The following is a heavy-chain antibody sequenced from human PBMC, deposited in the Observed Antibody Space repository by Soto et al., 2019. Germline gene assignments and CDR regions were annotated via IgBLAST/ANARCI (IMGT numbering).Heavy chain of an antibody. V-gene: IGHV4-34*01. CDR1: GGSFRGYY. D-gene: IGHD1-26*01. CDR3: ARGSRVKIPAATGRDYYYHGLDV. Sequence: QVQLQQWGAGLLKPSETLSLTCAVYGGSFRGYYWSWIRQPPGKGLEWIGEINHRGSANYNPSVKSRATISVDTSKNQFSLKLNSVTAADTAMYYCARGSRVKIPAATGRDYYYHGLDVWAQGTAVTVSS. J-gene: IGHJ6*02. CDR2: INHRGSA.